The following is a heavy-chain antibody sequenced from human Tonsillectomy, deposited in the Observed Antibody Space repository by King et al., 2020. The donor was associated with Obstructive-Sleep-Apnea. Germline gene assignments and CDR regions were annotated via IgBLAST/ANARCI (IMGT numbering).Heavy chain of an antibody. CDR1: GFTFSGHN. CDR2: ISSSSSTI. V-gene: IGHV3-48*04. Sequence: VQLVESGGGLVQPGGSLRLSCAASGFTFSGHNMNWVRQAPGKGLVGCSYISSSSSTIYYADSVKGRFTISRDNAKNSLYLHMNSLRAEDTAVYYCAGALVPDAFDIWGQGTMVTVSS. CDR3: AGALVPDAFDI. J-gene: IGHJ3*02. D-gene: IGHD6-13*01.